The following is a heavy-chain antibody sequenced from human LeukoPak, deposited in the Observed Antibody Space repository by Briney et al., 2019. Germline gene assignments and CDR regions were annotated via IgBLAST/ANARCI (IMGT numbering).Heavy chain of an antibody. Sequence: ASVKVSCKASGYTFTGYHMHWVRRAPGQGLEWMGRINPNSGDTNYAQKFQGRVTMTRDTSISTAYMELSRLRSDDTAVYYCARDSGSGNNDYWGQGTLVTVSS. CDR1: GYTFTGYH. CDR3: ARDSGSGNNDY. V-gene: IGHV1-2*06. J-gene: IGHJ4*02. CDR2: INPNSGDT. D-gene: IGHD1-26*01.